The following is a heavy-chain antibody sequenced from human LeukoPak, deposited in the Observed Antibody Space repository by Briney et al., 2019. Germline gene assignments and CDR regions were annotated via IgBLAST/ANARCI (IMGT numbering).Heavy chain of an antibody. D-gene: IGHD3-10*02. CDR2: IYYSGST. Sequence: PSETLSLTCTVSGGSISSGGYYWSWIRQHPGKGLEWIGYIYYSGSTYYNPSLKGRVIISVDTSKNQFPLKLSSVTAADTAVYYSAIHSGYVCPDYWGQGTLVTVSS. CDR3: AIHSGYVCPDY. J-gene: IGHJ4*02. V-gene: IGHV4-31*03. CDR1: GGSISSGGYY.